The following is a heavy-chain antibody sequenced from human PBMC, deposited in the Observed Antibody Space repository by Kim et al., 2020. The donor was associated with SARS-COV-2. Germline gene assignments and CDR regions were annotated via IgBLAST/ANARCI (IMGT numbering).Heavy chain of an antibody. D-gene: IGHD6-13*01. V-gene: IGHV3-11*06. Sequence: RFTISRDNAKNSLYLQMNSLRAEDTAVYYCARDGPGSSWYVLNYYYGMDVWGQGTTVTVSS. CDR3: ARDGPGSSWYVLNYYYGMDV. J-gene: IGHJ6*02.